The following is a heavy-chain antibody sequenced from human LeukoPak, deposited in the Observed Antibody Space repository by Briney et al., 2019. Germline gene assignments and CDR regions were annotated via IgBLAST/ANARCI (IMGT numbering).Heavy chain of an antibody. V-gene: IGHV1-69*13. Sequence: SVKVSCKASGGTFRNFGISWVRQAPGQGLEWMGGIIPIFHTPNYAQKFQGRVTITADQSTSTTYMELSSLRSEDTAVYYCARDPPDPWGQGTLVTVSP. CDR1: GGTFRNFG. CDR3: ARDPPDP. J-gene: IGHJ5*02. CDR2: IIPIFHTP.